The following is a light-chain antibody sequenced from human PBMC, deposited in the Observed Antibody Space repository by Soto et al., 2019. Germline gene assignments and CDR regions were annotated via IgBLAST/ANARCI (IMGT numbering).Light chain of an antibody. Sequence: DIVMTQSPDSLAVSLGERATINCKSSKTVLYNSKNKNYLAWYQQKPRQPPELLISWASTRESGVPDRFSGCGSGTDFTLSISCLQAEVVAVYYCQQFSSTPRTFGPFTKVEV. J-gene: IGKJ1*01. CDR3: QQFSSTPRT. CDR2: WAS. CDR1: KTVLYNSKNKNY. V-gene: IGKV4-1*01.